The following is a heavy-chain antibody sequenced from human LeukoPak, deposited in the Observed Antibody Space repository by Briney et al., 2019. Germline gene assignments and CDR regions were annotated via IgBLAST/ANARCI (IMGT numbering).Heavy chain of an antibody. V-gene: IGHV1-2*06. J-gene: IGHJ4*02. Sequence: GASVKVSCTASGYTFTGYYMNWVRQAPGQGLEWMGRINPNSGGTKYAQKFQGRVTMTRDTSTSTVYMELSSLRSEDTAVYYCASGEYRHFDYWGQGTLVTVSS. CDR1: GYTFTGYY. CDR3: ASGEYRHFDY. D-gene: IGHD3-10*01. CDR2: INPNSGGT.